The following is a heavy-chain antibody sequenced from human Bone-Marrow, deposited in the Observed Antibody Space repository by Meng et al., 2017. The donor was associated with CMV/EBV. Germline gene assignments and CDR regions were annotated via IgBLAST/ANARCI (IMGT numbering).Heavy chain of an antibody. CDR1: CYPFIQYR. CDR2: ISAYNDNT. CDR3: ARDRRGGGSFWFDP. D-gene: IGHD2-15*01. J-gene: IGHJ5*02. V-gene: IGHV1-18*01. Sequence: CKASCYPFIQYRISWVRLAPGQGPEWMGRISAYNDNTNYAQKFKGRVSMTTDTSTTTAYMELRSLRSNDTAVYYCARDRRGGGSFWFDPWGQGTLV.